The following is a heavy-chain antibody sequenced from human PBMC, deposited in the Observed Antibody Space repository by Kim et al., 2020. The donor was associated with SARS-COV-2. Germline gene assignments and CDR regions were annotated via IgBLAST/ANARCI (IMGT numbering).Heavy chain of an antibody. D-gene: IGHD3-9*01. CDR2: ISSSSSYI. Sequence: GGSLRLSCAASGFTFSSYSMNWVRQAPGKGLEWVSSISSSSSYIYYADSVKGRFTISRDNAKNSLYLQMNSLRAEDTAVYYCARVSVFLTGSSDYYYYYGMDVWGQGTTVTVSS. CDR3: ARVSVFLTGSSDYYYYYGMDV. CDR1: GFTFSSYS. V-gene: IGHV3-21*01. J-gene: IGHJ6*02.